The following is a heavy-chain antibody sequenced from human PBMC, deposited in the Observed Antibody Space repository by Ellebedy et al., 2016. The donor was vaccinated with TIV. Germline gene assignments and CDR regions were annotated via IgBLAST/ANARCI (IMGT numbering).Heavy chain of an antibody. CDR1: GFTFSNAW. Sequence: GESLKISXAASGFTFSNAWMNWVRQAPGKGLEWVGRIKSKTDGGTTDYAAPVKGRFTISRDDSKNTLYLQMNSLKTEDTAVYYCTTLDIVVVPAADSWGQGTLVTVSS. CDR2: IKSKTDGGTT. D-gene: IGHD2-2*01. V-gene: IGHV3-15*07. J-gene: IGHJ5*02. CDR3: TTLDIVVVPAADS.